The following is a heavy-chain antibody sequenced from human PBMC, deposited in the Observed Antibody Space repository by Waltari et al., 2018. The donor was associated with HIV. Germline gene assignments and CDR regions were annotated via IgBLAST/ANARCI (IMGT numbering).Heavy chain of an antibody. Sequence: QVHLEQSGAELRKPGAPVKRSCKGPGYTFTVYYIHWVRQAPGHGLEWMGWINPDSAGTKYAQKFQGRVTMTRDTSINTAYMELTSLKSDDTALYYCAKEIRPGTHSIDYWGQGTLVTVSS. CDR1: GYTFTVYY. CDR2: INPDSAGT. J-gene: IGHJ4*02. D-gene: IGHD1-1*01. CDR3: AKEIRPGTHSIDY. V-gene: IGHV1-2*02.